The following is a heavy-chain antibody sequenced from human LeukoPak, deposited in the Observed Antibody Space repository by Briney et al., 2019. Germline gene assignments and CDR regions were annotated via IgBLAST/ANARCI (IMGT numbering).Heavy chain of an antibody. D-gene: IGHD3-22*01. Sequence: SETLSLTCTVSDGSIRNFYWNWFRRPPGKRLEWIGHTLYGGRTDYNPSLESRVTISIDTSKSQFSLKLRSVTATDTAVYYCARWGHFDSSGYFVVDYWGQGALVTVSS. J-gene: IGHJ4*02. CDR3: ARWGHFDSSGYFVVDY. CDR2: TLYGGRT. V-gene: IGHV4-59*01. CDR1: DGSIRNFY.